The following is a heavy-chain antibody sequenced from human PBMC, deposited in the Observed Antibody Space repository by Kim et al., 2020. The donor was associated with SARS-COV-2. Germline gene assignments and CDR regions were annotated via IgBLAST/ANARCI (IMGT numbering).Heavy chain of an antibody. D-gene: IGHD3-10*01. J-gene: IGHJ4*02. CDR2: INWNGGST. Sequence: GGSLRLSCAASGFTFDAYGMSWVRQAPGKGLEWVSGINWNGGSTGYADSVKGRFTISRDNAKNSLYLQMNSLRAEDTALYHCARIPGGLLWFGELNYWGQGTLVTVSS. V-gene: IGHV3-20*01. CDR3: ARIPGGLLWFGELNY. CDR1: GFTFDAYG.